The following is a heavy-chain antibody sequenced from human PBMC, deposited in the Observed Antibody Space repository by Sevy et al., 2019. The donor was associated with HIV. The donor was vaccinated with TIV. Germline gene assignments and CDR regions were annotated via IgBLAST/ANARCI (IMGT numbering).Heavy chain of an antibody. CDR1: GFTVNSNY. CDR3: ARGKSGYGYALNY. V-gene: IGHV3-66*01. J-gene: IGHJ4*02. Sequence: GGSLRLSCAASGFTVNSNYMTWVRQAPGKGLEGVSVIHSDDTTYHADSVKERFTISRDNFKNTLYLHMSSRRAEDTAVYYCARGKSGYGYALNYWGQGTLVTVSS. D-gene: IGHD5-18*01. CDR2: IHSDDTT.